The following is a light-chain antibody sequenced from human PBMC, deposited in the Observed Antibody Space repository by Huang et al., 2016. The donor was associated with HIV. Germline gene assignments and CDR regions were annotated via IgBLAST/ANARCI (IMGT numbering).Light chain of an antibody. J-gene: IGKJ1*01. CDR3: MQALQTPRT. CDR1: QSLLHSNGYNY. V-gene: IGKV2-28*01. Sequence: DIVMTRSLLSLPVTPGEPASISCRSSQSLLHSNGYNYLDWYLQTPGQSPQLLIYLGANRASGVPDRFSGSGSGTDFTLKISRVEAEDVGVYYCMQALQTPRTFGQGTKVEIK. CDR2: LGA.